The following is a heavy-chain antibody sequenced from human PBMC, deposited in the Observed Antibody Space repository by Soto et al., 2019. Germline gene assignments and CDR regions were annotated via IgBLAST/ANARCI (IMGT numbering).Heavy chain of an antibody. CDR2: IYYSGST. CDR3: ARDRGGYVLRDYYYGMDV. CDR1: GGSISSGGYY. D-gene: IGHD3-10*02. Sequence: SETLSLTCTVSGGSISSGGYYWSWIRQHPGKGLEWIGYIYYSGSTYYNPSLKSRVTISVDTSKNQFSLKLSSVTAADTAVYYCARDRGGYVLRDYYYGMDVWGQGTTVTVSS. J-gene: IGHJ6*02. V-gene: IGHV4-31*03.